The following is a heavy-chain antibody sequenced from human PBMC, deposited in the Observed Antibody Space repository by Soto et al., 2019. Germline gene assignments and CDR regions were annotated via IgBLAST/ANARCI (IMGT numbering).Heavy chain of an antibody. CDR1: GGSISSYY. D-gene: IGHD5-12*01. V-gene: IGHV4-59*08. J-gene: IGHJ4*02. CDR3: ASGYGALFDY. Sequence: SETLSLTCTVSGGSISSYYWSWIRQPPGKGLEWIGYIYYTGSTNSNPSLKSRVTISVDTSKNQFSLQLSSVTAADTAVYYCASGYGALFDYWGQGTLVTVSS. CDR2: IYYTGST.